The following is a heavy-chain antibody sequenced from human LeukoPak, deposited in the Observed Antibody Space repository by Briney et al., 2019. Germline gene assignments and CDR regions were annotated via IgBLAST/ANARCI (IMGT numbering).Heavy chain of an antibody. J-gene: IGHJ4*02. CDR2: FDPEDGET. D-gene: IGHD6-6*01. CDR1: GYTLTELS. Sequence: ASVKVSCKVSGYTLTELSMHWVRQAPGKGLEWMGGFDPEDGETIYAQKFQGRVTMTENTSTDTVYMELSSLRSEDTAVYYCATGDTAARPIDYWGQGTLVTVSS. CDR3: ATGDTAARPIDY. V-gene: IGHV1-24*01.